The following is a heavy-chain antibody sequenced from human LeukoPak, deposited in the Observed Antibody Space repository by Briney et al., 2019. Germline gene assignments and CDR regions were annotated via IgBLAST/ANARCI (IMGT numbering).Heavy chain of an antibody. D-gene: IGHD3-22*01. V-gene: IGHV3-11*01. CDR3: ARVKYYYDSSGYYEYYFDY. CDR1: GFTFSDCN. J-gene: IGHJ4*02. Sequence: PGGSLRLSCAASGFTFSDCNMRWIRQAPGKGLEWVSSISRSGSTKYYADSVKGRFTISRDNAKNSLYLQMNSLRAEDTAVYFCARVKYYYDSSGYYEYYFDYWGQGTLVTVSS. CDR2: ISRSGSTK.